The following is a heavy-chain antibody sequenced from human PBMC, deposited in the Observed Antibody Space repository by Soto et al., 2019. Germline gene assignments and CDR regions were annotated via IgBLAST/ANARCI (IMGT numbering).Heavy chain of an antibody. CDR3: ARDDSSCWYPHLYDY. CDR1: GFTFSSYS. V-gene: IGHV3-48*02. D-gene: IGHD6-13*01. CDR2: ITSSSSTI. Sequence: EVQLVESGGGLVQPGGSLRLSCAASGFTFSSYSMNWVRQAPGKGLEWVSYITSSSSTIYYADSVKGRFTISRDKAKNSLYLQMNSLRDEDTAVFYCARDDSSCWYPHLYDYCGQGTLVTVSS. J-gene: IGHJ4*02.